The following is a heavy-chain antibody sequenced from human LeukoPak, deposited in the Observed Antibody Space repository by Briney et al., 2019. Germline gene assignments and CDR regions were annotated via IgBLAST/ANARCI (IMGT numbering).Heavy chain of an antibody. Sequence: GGSLRLSCAASGFTFSSYAMHWVRQAPGKGLEWVAVISYDGSNKYYADSVKGRFTISRDNSKNTLCLQMNSLRAEDTAVYYCARDKGLFDYDSSGQFDYWGQGTLVTVSS. CDR2: ISYDGSNK. J-gene: IGHJ4*02. V-gene: IGHV3-30-3*01. CDR3: ARDKGLFDYDSSGQFDY. D-gene: IGHD3-22*01. CDR1: GFTFSSYA.